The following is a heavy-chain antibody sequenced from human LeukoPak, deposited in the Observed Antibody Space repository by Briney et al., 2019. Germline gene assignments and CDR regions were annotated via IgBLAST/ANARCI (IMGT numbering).Heavy chain of an antibody. V-gene: IGHV3-11*01. J-gene: IGHJ4*02. CDR1: GFTFSDYC. Sequence: PGGSLRLSCAASGFTFSDYCMSWIRQAPGKGLEWVSYISSSGSTIYYADSVKGRFTISRDNAKNSLYLQMNSLRAEDTAVYYCARDRLRIFGVVTYMFDYWGQGTLVTVSS. D-gene: IGHD3-3*01. CDR2: ISSSGSTI. CDR3: ARDRLRIFGVVTYMFDY.